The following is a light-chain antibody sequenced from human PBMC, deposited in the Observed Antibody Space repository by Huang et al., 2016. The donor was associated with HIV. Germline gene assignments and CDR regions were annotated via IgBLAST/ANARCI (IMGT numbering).Light chain of an antibody. CDR3: MLGTQWT. CDR2: NVS. J-gene: IGKJ1*01. Sequence: DVVLTQSPLFLPVTLGQPASISCRYTQALVYRDGNTYLNWFHQRPGQSPRRLIYNVSKRDSGVPGRFSGSGSGTDFTLKITRVEAEDVGVYYCMLGTQWTFGQGTKVEIK. CDR1: QALVYRDGNTY. V-gene: IGKV2-30*01.